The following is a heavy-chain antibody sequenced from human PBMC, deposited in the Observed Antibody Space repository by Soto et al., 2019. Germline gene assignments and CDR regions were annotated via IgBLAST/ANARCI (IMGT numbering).Heavy chain of an antibody. J-gene: IGHJ4*02. CDR3: ARGPPARAIDY. Sequence: QVQLVESGGGVVQPGRSLRLSCTTSGFMFSRYGIHWVRQAPGKGLEWVANIWFDGSDEYYADSVKGRFTISRDNSKNTVYLQMNILRAEDTAVYYCARGPPARAIDYWGQGTLVTVSS. CDR2: IWFDGSDE. D-gene: IGHD3-10*01. CDR1: GFMFSRYG. V-gene: IGHV3-33*01.